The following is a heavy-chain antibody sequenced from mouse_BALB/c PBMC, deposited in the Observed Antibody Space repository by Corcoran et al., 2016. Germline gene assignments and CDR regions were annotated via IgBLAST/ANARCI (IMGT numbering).Heavy chain of an antibody. CDR1: GYTFTSYV. V-gene: IGHV1S136*01. Sequence: EVQLQQSGPELVKPGASVKMSCKASGYTFTSYVMHWVKQKPGQGLEWIGYINPYNDGTKYNEKFKGKATLTSDKSSSTAYMELSSLTSEDSAVYYCARLYGYEYYYAMDYWGQGTSVTVSS. D-gene: IGHD2-2*01. J-gene: IGHJ4*01. CDR2: INPYNDGT. CDR3: ARLYGYEYYYAMDY.